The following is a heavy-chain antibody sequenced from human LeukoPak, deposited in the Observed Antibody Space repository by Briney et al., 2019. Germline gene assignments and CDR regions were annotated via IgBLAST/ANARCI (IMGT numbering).Heavy chain of an antibody. CDR2: IYYSGST. V-gene: IGHV4-30-4*02. J-gene: IGHJ6*02. CDR3: ARDKGLYDFWSGYYNPPYYYYGMDV. D-gene: IGHD3-3*01. CDR1: GGSISSGDYY. Sequence: ASETLSLTCTVSGGSISSGDYYWSWIRQPPGKGLEWIGYIYYSGSTYYNPSLKSRVTISVDTSKNQFSLKLSSVTAADTAVYYCARDKGLYDFWSGYYNPPYYYYGMDVWGQGTTVTVSS.